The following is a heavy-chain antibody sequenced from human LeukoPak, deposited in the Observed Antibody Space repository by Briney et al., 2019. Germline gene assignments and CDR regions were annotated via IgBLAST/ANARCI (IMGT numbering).Heavy chain of an antibody. CDR1: GVSISSGSYY. V-gene: IGHV4-31*03. J-gene: IGHJ5*02. Sequence: SQTLSLTCTVSGVSISSGSYYWSWIRQHPGKGLEWIGYIYYSGSTYNNPSLKSRVTISLDTSKNQFSLKLNSVPAADTAVYYCARVRVAENWFDPWGQGTLVTASS. CDR3: ARVRVAENWFDP. CDR2: IYYSGST. D-gene: IGHD3-3*01.